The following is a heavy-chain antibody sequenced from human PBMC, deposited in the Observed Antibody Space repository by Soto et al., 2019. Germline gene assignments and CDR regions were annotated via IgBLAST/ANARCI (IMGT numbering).Heavy chain of an antibody. CDR3: ARDQEYSTSGLYWFDL. CDR1: GYTFTSYG. V-gene: IGHV1-18*04. J-gene: IGHJ5*02. CDR2: ISAYNGDT. D-gene: IGHD6-6*01. Sequence: VQLVQSGAEVKKPGASVKVSCKASGYTFTSYGITWVRQAPGQDLEWMGWISAYNGDTNYAQRLQGRVTMTTDTSTSTVYMELKSLTSDDTAVYSCARDQEYSTSGLYWFDLWGQGTLVTVSS.